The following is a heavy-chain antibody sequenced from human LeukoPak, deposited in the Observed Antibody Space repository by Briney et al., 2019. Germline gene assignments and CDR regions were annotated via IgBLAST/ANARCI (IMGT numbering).Heavy chain of an antibody. CDR2: IYHSGST. Sequence: SGTLSLTCAVSGGSISSSNWWSWVRQPPGKGLEGIGEIYHSGSTNYNPSLKSRVTISVDKSKNQFSLKLSSVTAADTAAYYCALGEDDILTGSPVYWGQGTLVTVSS. D-gene: IGHD3-9*01. CDR1: GGSISSSNW. J-gene: IGHJ4*02. V-gene: IGHV4-4*02. CDR3: ALGEDDILTGSPVY.